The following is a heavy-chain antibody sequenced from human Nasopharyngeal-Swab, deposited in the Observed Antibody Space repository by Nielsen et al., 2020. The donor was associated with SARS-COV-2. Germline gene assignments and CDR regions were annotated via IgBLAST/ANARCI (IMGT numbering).Heavy chain of an antibody. D-gene: IGHD4-17*01. Sequence: SETLSLTCAISGDSVSSSSAAWNWIRQSPSRGLEWLGRTYYRSKWYNDYAVSVKSRITINPDTSKNQFSVHLNSVTPDDTAVYYCARARGAYGDYYYYYYTDVWGKGTTVTVSS. CDR3: ARARGAYGDYYYYYYTDV. CDR2: TYYRSKWYN. J-gene: IGHJ6*03. V-gene: IGHV6-1*01. CDR1: GDSVSSSSAA.